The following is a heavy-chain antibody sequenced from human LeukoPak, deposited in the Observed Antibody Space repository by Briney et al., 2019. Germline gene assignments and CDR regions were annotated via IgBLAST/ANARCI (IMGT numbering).Heavy chain of an antibody. D-gene: IGHD2-15*01. CDR1: GFNFSSYS. J-gene: IGHJ6*02. V-gene: IGHV3-21*01. CDR3: ARYCSGGSCYHRDYYGMDV. Sequence: PGGSLRLSCAASGFNFSSYSMNWVRQAPGKGLEWVSFISSRSSYIYCADSVKGRFTISRDNAKNSLYVQMNSLRAEDTAVYYCARYCSGGSCYHRDYYGMDVWGQGTTVTVSS. CDR2: ISSRSSYI.